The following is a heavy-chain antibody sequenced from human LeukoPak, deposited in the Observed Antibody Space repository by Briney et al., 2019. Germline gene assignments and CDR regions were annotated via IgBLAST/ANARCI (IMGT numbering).Heavy chain of an antibody. CDR2: ISYDGSNK. V-gene: IGHV3-30*18. CDR3: AKDTPSSHHHNMLCD. D-gene: IGHD6-19*01. CDR1: GFTFSSYG. Sequence: PGRSLRLSCAASGFTFSSYGMHWVRQAPGKGLEWVAVISYDGSNKYYADSVKGRFTISRDNSKNTLYLQMNSLRAEDTAVYYCAKDTPSSHHHNMLCDWGQGTLVTVSS. J-gene: IGHJ4*02.